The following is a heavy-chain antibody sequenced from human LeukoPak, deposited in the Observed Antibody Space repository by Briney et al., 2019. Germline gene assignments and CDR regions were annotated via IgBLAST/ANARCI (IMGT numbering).Heavy chain of an antibody. V-gene: IGHV3-64*01. CDR3: ARDRVGSSWSEFDY. CDR2: INNSGNSA. Sequence: GGSLRLFCAASGFTFSYYAMYWVRQAPGKGLEYVSGINNSGNSASYANSVKGRFTVSRDNSENTLYLQLGSLRAEDMAVYYCARDRVGSSWSEFDYWGQGTLVTVSS. CDR1: GFTFSYYA. J-gene: IGHJ4*02. D-gene: IGHD6-13*01.